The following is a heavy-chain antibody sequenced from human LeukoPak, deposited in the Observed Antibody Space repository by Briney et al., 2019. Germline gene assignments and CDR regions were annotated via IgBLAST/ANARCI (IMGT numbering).Heavy chain of an antibody. CDR1: GGTFSSYA. J-gene: IGHJ5*02. CDR3: ARDVRDYYDSSGPNWFDP. CDR2: IIPIFGTA. Sequence: GASVKVSCKASGGTFSSYAISWVRQAPGQGLEWMRGIIPIFGTANYAQKFQGRVTITADESTSTAYMELSSLRSEDTAVYYCARDVRDYYDSSGPNWFDPWGQGTLVTVSS. V-gene: IGHV1-69*13. D-gene: IGHD3-22*01.